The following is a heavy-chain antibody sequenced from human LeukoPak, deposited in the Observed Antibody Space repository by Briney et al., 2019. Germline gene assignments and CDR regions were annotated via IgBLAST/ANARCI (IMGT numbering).Heavy chain of an antibody. V-gene: IGHV4-39*07. Sequence: SETLSLTCTVSGGSISSSSYYWGWIPQPPGKGLEWIGTVYYNGGTYYNPSLKSRVTISIDTSKNQFSLKLSSVTAADTAVYYCAREDRQVGATTPGHWGQGTLVTVSS. CDR1: GGSISSSSYY. CDR3: AREDRQVGATTPGH. J-gene: IGHJ4*02. D-gene: IGHD1-26*01. CDR2: VYYNGGT.